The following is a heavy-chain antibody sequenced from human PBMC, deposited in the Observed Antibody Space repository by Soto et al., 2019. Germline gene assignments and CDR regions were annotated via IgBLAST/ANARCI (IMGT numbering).Heavy chain of an antibody. D-gene: IGHD6-19*01. J-gene: IGHJ5*02. V-gene: IGHV3-23*01. Sequence: GGSLRLSCAASGFTFSSYAMSWVRQAPGKGLEWVSAISGSGGSTYYADPVKGRFTISRDNSKNTLYLQMNSLRAEDTAVYYCAKGRSSGHVQNWFDPWGQGTLVTV. CDR2: ISGSGGST. CDR3: AKGRSSGHVQNWFDP. CDR1: GFTFSSYA.